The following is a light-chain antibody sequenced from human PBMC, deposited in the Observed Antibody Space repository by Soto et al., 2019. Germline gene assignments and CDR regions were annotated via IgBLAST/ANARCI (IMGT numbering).Light chain of an antibody. Sequence: DIQMTQSPSSLSASIGDRVTINCRASQNIERYLNWYQHKEGKAPQLLMFAASNLESGVPSRFSGSGSGTDFTLTITSLQPEDFATYYCQQTYKTVHSVGQGTKVDIK. J-gene: IGKJ2*01. CDR3: QQTYKTVHS. CDR2: AAS. CDR1: QNIERY. V-gene: IGKV1-39*01.